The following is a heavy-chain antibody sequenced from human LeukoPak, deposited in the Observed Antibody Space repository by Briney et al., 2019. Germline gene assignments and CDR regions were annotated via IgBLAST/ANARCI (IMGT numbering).Heavy chain of an antibody. Sequence: GASVKVSCKASGGTFSNYAISWVRQAPGQGLEWMGGIIPIFGTANYAQKFQGRVTITADESTSTAYMDLSSLRSEDTAVYYCVRPRLTISAAGPHLDYFDYWGQGTLVTVSS. V-gene: IGHV1-69*13. CDR1: GGTFSNYA. CDR3: VRPRLTISAAGPHLDYFDY. J-gene: IGHJ4*02. CDR2: IIPIFGTA. D-gene: IGHD6-13*01.